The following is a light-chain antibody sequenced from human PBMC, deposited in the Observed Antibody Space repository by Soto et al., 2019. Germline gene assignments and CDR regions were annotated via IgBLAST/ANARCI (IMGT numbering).Light chain of an antibody. CDR2: KAS. Sequence: DIQMTQSPSTLSASVGDRVTIACRASQNIDSWLAWYQQKPGKAPKLLIYKASTLESGVPSRFSGSGSGTEFSLTISTLQPDDFATYYCQQYNLYSTFGPGTIVDIK. CDR1: QNIDSW. V-gene: IGKV1-5*03. J-gene: IGKJ3*01. CDR3: QQYNLYST.